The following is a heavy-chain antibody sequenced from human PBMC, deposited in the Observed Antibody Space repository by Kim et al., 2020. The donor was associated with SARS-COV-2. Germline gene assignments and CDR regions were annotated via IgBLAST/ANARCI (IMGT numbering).Heavy chain of an antibody. CDR3: AKSIDWSFGRAAAEYFQ. CDR2: ISWNSGSI. Sequence: GGSLRLSCAASGFTFDDYAMHWVRQAPGKGLEWVSGISWNSGSIGYADSVKGRFTISRDNAKNSLYLQMNSLRAEDTALYYCAKSIDWSFGRAAAEYFQ. J-gene: IGHJ1*01. D-gene: IGHD6-13*01. CDR1: GFTFDDYA. V-gene: IGHV3-9*01.